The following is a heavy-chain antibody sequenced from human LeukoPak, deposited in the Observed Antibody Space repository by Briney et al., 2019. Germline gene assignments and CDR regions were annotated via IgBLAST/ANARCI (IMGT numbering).Heavy chain of an antibody. CDR2: IIPIFGTA. Sequence: SEKVSCKASVCTFSSYAISWLRQAPGQGLEWMGGIIPIFGTANYAQKFQAIVTITADESPYTAYMDLSSLRCEHTVVHYCARGIVVVAATLYYYYGMDVWGKGTTVTVSS. J-gene: IGHJ6*04. CDR3: ARGIVVVAATLYYYYGMDV. V-gene: IGHV1-69*13. D-gene: IGHD2-15*01. CDR1: VCTFSSYA.